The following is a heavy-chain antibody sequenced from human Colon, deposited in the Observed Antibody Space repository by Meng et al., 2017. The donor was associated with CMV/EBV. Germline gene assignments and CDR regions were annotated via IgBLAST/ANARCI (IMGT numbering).Heavy chain of an antibody. V-gene: IGHV3-23*01. CDR3: LRDSCTN. CDR2: IAASGGGT. J-gene: IGHJ4*02. Sequence: VQRLWPVGVLVAPVGCMRPSCFASSVTFSSRSMMWFRQAPGKRLLGGSNIAASGGGTYYAEVVKGRFTISRDDSTNILYLQLNGLRNEDTAVYYCLRDSCTNWGQGTLVTVSS. CDR1: SVTFSSRS.